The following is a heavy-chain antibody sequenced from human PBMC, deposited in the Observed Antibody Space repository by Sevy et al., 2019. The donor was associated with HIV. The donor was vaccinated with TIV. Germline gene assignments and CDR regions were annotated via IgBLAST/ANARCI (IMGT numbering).Heavy chain of an antibody. D-gene: IGHD3-22*01. CDR3: ARDRITYYYDSSGYYTSGYGMDV. V-gene: IGHV3-53*01. J-gene: IGHJ6*02. Sequence: GGSLSLSCAASGFNVSSNYMNWVRQAPGKGLEWVSVIYSGTNTYYADSVKGRFTISRDTSKNTLYLQMNSLRAEDTAVYYCARDRITYYYDSSGYYTSGYGMDVWGQGTTVTVSS. CDR1: GFNVSSNY. CDR2: IYSGTNT.